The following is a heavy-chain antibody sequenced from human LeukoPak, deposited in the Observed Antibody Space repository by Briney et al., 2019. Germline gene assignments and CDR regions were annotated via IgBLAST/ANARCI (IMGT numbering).Heavy chain of an antibody. J-gene: IGHJ5*02. D-gene: IGHD6-19*01. V-gene: IGHV3-21*01. CDR1: GFTFSSYS. Sequence: GGSLRLSCAASGFTFSSYSMNWVRQAPGKGLEWVLSISSSSYIYYADSVKGRFTTSRDNAKNSLYLQMNSLRAEDTAVYYCARSSGYSSGWTNWFDPWGQGTLVTVSS. CDR3: ARSSGYSSGWTNWFDP. CDR2: ISSSSYI.